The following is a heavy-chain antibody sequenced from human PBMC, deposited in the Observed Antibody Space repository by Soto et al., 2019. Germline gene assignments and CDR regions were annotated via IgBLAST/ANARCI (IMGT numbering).Heavy chain of an antibody. CDR3: PRAEGRYYYGMDV. Sequence: QVQLQESGPGLVRPSQTLSLTCTVYGGSISSGDYYWSWIRQPPGKGLEWIGYIYYSGSTYYNPSLKTRVTISVDTSKNQFSLKLSSVTAADTAVYYCPRAEGRYYYGMDVWGQGTTVTVSS. V-gene: IGHV4-30-4*01. CDR1: GGSISSGDYY. J-gene: IGHJ6*02. CDR2: IYYSGST.